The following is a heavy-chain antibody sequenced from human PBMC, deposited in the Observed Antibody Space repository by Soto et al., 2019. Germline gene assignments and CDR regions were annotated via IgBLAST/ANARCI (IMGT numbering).Heavy chain of an antibody. J-gene: IGHJ5*02. CDR1: GGSISSGGYS. CDR2: NYHRGST. Sequence: QLQLQESGSGLVKPSQTLSLTCAVSGGSISSGGYSWSWIRPPPGKGLEWIVYNYHRGSTYYNLSLKSRVIIAVDRYKNQFSLKLSSVTAADTAVYYCARVPTPWCQGTPVTVSS. CDR3: ARVPTP. V-gene: IGHV4-30-2*01.